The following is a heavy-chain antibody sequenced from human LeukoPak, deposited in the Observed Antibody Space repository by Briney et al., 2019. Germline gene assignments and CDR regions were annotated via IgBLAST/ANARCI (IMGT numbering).Heavy chain of an antibody. Sequence: GGSLRLSCAASGFTFSSYGMTWVRQAPGKGLEWVAVISYDGSNKYFADSVKGRFTISRDNSKNTLYLQMNSLRAEDTAVYYCARDQMISAAGLDYWGQGTLVTVSS. D-gene: IGHD6-13*01. CDR2: ISYDGSNK. J-gene: IGHJ4*02. V-gene: IGHV3-30*03. CDR3: ARDQMISAAGLDY. CDR1: GFTFSSYG.